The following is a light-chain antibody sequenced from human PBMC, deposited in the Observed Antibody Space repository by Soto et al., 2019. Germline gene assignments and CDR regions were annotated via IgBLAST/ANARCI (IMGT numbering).Light chain of an antibody. J-gene: IGKJ4*01. Sequence: EIVMTQSPATLSVTPGDRVTLSCRASQNIDNNLAWDQQRPGQPPRLLIYGASTRANGIPARFSGSGSGTEFTLIISSLQSEDFAVYCCQQYNNWPPLTFGGGTKVEIK. CDR3: QQYNNWPPLT. CDR2: GAS. V-gene: IGKV3D-15*01. CDR1: QNIDNN.